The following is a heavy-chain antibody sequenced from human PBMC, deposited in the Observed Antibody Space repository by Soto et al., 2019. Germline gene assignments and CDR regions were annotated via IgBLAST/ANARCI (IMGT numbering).Heavy chain of an antibody. V-gene: IGHV4-30-4*01. D-gene: IGHD3-22*01. J-gene: IGHJ2*01. Sequence: QVQLQESGPGLVKPSQTLSLTCTVSGGSISSGDYYWSWIRQPPGKGLEWIGYIYYSGNTYYNPSLKGRVSISEDTSKKKFSLKLSSVTAADTAVYYCARVDYYDSSGYPYWYFDLWGRGTLVTVSS. CDR3: ARVDYYDSSGYPYWYFDL. CDR1: GGSISSGDYY. CDR2: IYYSGNT.